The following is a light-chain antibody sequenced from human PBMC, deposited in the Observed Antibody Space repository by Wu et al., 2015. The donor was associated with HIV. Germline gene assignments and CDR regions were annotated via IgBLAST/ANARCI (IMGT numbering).Light chain of an antibody. Sequence: DIRMTQSPSSLSASVGDRVTITCRASQSISNYLNWYQQKPGKAPKLLIYATPTLQSGVPSKFSGSGSGTDFTLTISSLQPEDFATYYCQQSYSTPYTFGQGTKLEIK. CDR2: ATP. CDR1: QSISNY. CDR3: QQSYSTPYT. J-gene: IGKJ2*01. V-gene: IGKV1-39*01.